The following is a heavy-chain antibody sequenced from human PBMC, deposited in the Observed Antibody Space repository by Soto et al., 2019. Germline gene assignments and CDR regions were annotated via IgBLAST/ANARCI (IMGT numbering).Heavy chain of an antibody. D-gene: IGHD3-16*02. V-gene: IGHV1-24*01. Sequence: QVELVQSGAEVKKPGASVKVSCKVSGYTLTELSMHWVRQAPGKGLEWMGVFDAEDGAATYAQNFQGRVTMTVETSTGTAYMEVTSLRSEDTAVYYCAADLFPDYADAWVTFRPADYWGQGTQVTVSS. CDR2: FDAEDGAA. J-gene: IGHJ4*02. CDR3: AADLFPDYADAWVTFRPADY. CDR1: GYTLTELS.